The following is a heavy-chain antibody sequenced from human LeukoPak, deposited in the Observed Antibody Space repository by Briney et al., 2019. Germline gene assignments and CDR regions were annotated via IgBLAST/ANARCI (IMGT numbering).Heavy chain of an antibody. V-gene: IGHV4-59*01. CDR3: ASLDPPEGYGDY. D-gene: IGHD1-1*01. CDR2: IYYSGST. CDR1: GGSISSYY. J-gene: IGHJ4*02. Sequence: SETLSLTCTVSGGSISSYYWSWIRQPPGKGLEWIGYIYYSGSTNYNPSLKSRVTISVDTSKNQFSLKLSSVTAADTAVYYCASLDPPEGYGDYWGQGTLVTVSS.